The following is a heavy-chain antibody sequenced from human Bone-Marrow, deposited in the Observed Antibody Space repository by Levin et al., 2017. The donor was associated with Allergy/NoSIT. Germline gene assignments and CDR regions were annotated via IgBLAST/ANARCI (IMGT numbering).Heavy chain of an antibody. CDR3: ARRLSSGWYSVDY. V-gene: IGHV5-10-1*01. J-gene: IGHJ4*02. CDR2: IDPSDAYT. Sequence: LGESLKISCKGSGYSFTSYWISSVRQMPGKGLEWMGRIDPSDAYTNYSPAFQGHVTISADTSINTAYLQWSSLKSSDTAMYYCARRLSSGWYSVDYWGQGTLVTVSS. CDR1: GYSFTSYW. D-gene: IGHD6-19*01.